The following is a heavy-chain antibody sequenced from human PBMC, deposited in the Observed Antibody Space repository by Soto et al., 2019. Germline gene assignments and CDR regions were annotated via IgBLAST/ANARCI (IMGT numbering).Heavy chain of an antibody. CDR1: GFTFSSYG. CDR2: IWYDGSNK. Sequence: QVQLVESGGGVVQPGRSLRLSCAASGFTFSSYGMHWVRQAPGKGLEWVAVIWYDGSNKYYADSVKGRFTISRDNSKNTLYLQMNSLRAEDTAVYYCARDTVVAVAGTLDYWGQGTLVTVSS. V-gene: IGHV3-33*01. D-gene: IGHD6-19*01. J-gene: IGHJ4*02. CDR3: ARDTVVAVAGTLDY.